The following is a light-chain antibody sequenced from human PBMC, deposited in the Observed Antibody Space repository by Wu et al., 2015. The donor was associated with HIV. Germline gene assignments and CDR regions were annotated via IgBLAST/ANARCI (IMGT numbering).Light chain of an antibody. CDR2: KAS. V-gene: IGKV1-5*03. CDR3: QQYNSYPLT. Sequence: DIQMTQSPSTLSASVGDRVTITCRASQSISSWLAWYQQKQGKAPKLLIYKASSLESGVPSRFSGSGSGAVFTLTISSLQPDDSAAYYCQQYNSYPLTFGGGTKVEIK. CDR1: QSISSW. J-gene: IGKJ4*01.